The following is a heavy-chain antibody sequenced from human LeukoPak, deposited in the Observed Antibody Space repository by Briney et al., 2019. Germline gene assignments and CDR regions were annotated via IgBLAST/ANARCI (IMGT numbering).Heavy chain of an antibody. CDR1: GGTFSSYA. CDR2: IIPIFGTA. Sequence: ASVKVSCKASGGTFSSYAISWVRQAPGQGLEWMGGIIPIFGTANYAQKFQGRVTITADESTSTAYMELSRLRSDDTAVYYCARDGHEGITRYWGQGTLVTVSS. CDR3: ARDGHEGITRY. V-gene: IGHV1-69*13. J-gene: IGHJ4*02. D-gene: IGHD1-14*01.